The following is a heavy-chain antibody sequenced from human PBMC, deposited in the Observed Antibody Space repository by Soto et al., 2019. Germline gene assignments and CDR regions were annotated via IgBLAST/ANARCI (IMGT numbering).Heavy chain of an antibody. J-gene: IGHJ4*02. D-gene: IGHD2-15*01. V-gene: IGHV4-34*01. CDR3: ARGGGGGSCPDS. CDR1: GGSLSGYY. Sequence: QVQLQQWGAGLLKPSETLSLTCVVYGGSLSGYYWSWIRQPPGKGLAWIGEINHGGVPNYHQSLRSRVSISVDTSKTPCSLKLASVTAADTAVYYCARGGGGGSCPDSWGQGTLVTVAS. CDR2: INHGGVP.